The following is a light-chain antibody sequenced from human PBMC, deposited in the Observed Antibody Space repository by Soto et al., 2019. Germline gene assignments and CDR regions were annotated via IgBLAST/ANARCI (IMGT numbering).Light chain of an antibody. CDR1: SSNIGSNY. V-gene: IGLV1-44*01. CDR2: SNK. J-gene: IGLJ3*02. Sequence: QSVLTQPPSASGTPGQRVTISCSGSSSNIGSNYVYWYHQLPGTAPKLVIYSNKQRPSGVPDRFSGSKSGTSASLAIVGLQSEDEADYYCATWDDTLNGRVFGGGTRLTVL. CDR3: ATWDDTLNGRV.